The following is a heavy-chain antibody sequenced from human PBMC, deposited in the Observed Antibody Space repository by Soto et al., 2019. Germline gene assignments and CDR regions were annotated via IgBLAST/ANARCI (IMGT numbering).Heavy chain of an antibody. CDR1: GGSISSYY. J-gene: IGHJ4*02. CDR3: ARGVHYDSSGYYYPGFDY. V-gene: IGHV4-59*01. D-gene: IGHD3-22*01. CDR2: IYYSGST. Sequence: PSETLSLTCTVSGGSISSYYWSWIRQPRGKGLEWIGYIYYSGSTNYNPSLKSRVTISVDTSKNQFSLQLSSVTAADTAVYYCARGVHYDSSGYYYPGFDYWGQGTLVTVSS.